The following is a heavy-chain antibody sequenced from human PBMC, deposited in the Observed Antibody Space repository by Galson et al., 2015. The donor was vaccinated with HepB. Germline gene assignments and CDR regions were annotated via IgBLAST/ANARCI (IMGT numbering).Heavy chain of an antibody. J-gene: IGHJ6*03. CDR1: GFTSSSYA. CDR2: ISGSGGST. D-gene: IGHD2-2*01. Sequence: SLRLSCAASGFTSSSYAMSWVRQAPGKGLEWVSAISGSGGSTYYADSVKGRFTISRDNSKNTLYLQMNSLRAEDTAVYYCAKSTGRRYYYYYMDVWGKGTTVTVSS. V-gene: IGHV3-23*01. CDR3: AKSTGRRYYYYYMDV.